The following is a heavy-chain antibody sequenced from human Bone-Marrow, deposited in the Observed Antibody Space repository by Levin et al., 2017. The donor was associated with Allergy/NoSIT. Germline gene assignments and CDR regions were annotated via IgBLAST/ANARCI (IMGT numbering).Heavy chain of an antibody. CDR1: GFTFSSYS. CDR2: ISFSSSTI. CDR3: AREALRGYALAY. J-gene: IGHJ4*02. D-gene: IGHD5-12*01. V-gene: IGHV3-48*02. Sequence: PGGSLRLSCAASGFTFSSYSMNWVRQAPGKGLEWVSYISFSSSTIKYADSVKGRFTLSRDNAKNSLYLQMNSLRDEDTAVYYCAREALRGYALAYWGQGTLVTVSS.